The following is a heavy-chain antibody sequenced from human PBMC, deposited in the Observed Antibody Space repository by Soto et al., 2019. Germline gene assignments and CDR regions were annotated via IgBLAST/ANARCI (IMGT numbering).Heavy chain of an antibody. J-gene: IGHJ4*02. CDR2: IWYDGSNK. Sequence: PGGSLRLSCAASGFTFSSYGMHWVRQAPGKGLEWVAVIWYDGSNKYYADSVKGRFTISRDNSKNTLYLQMNSLRAEDTAVYYCAREQAGIVATLDYWGQGTLVTVSS. CDR3: AREQAGIVATLDY. V-gene: IGHV3-33*01. D-gene: IGHD5-12*01. CDR1: GFTFSSYG.